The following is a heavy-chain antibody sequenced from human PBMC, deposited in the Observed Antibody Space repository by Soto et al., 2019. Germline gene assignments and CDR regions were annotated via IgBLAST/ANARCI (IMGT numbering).Heavy chain of an antibody. J-gene: IGHJ5*02. CDR1: GFSFTGYY. CDR2: INAHSGGT. CDR3: AKDLTRQLAYWLDP. D-gene: IGHD6-6*01. V-gene: IGHV1-2*02. Sequence: QVQLVQSGAAVKKPGASVKVSCKASGFSFTGYYIHWLRQAPGQGLEWMGWINAHSGGTEYAQKLQGRVTLTRDTSIATAYLTLTSLTSDDTALYYCAKDLTRQLAYWLDPWGQGTQVTVSS.